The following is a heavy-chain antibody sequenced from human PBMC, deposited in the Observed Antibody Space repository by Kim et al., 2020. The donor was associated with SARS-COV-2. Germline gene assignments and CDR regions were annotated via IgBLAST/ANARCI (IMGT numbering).Heavy chain of an antibody. D-gene: IGHD3-22*01. J-gene: IGHJ3*01. Sequence: SETLSLTCTVSGGSISSSTYYWGWIRQPPGKGLEWIGSISYSGTSYYNPSLKSRVTISVDSSKNQFSLKLSFVTAADTAVYYCASGRRIVVVLGWGQGTMVTVSS. V-gene: IGHV4-39*07. CDR1: GGSISSSTYY. CDR3: ASGRRIVVVLG. CDR2: ISYSGTS.